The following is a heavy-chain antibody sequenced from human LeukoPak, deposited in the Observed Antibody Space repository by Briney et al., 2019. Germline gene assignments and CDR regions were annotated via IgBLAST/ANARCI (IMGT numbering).Heavy chain of an antibody. CDR1: GYTFTSYY. CDR2: INPSGGST. V-gene: IGHV1-46*01. CDR3: ARSTQWLVQGY. D-gene: IGHD6-19*01. Sequence: ASVKVSCKASGYTFTSYYMHWVRQAPGQGLEWMGIINPSGGSTSYAQKFQGRVTMTRDTSISTAYMELSRLRSDDTAVYYCARSTQWLVQGYWGQGTLVTVSS. J-gene: IGHJ4*02.